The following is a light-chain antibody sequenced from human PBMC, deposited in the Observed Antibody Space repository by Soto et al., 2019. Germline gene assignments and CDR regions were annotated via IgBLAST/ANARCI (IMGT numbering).Light chain of an antibody. CDR2: DVS. Sequence: EIVLTQSPGTLSLSPGERATLSCRASQSVSSSYLGWYQQTPGQAPRLLIYDVSTRATGIPARFSGRGSGTEFTLTISSLQSEDFALYYCQQYNNRPPWTFGQGTKVDIK. CDR1: QSVSSSY. V-gene: IGKV3-15*01. J-gene: IGKJ1*01. CDR3: QQYNNRPPWT.